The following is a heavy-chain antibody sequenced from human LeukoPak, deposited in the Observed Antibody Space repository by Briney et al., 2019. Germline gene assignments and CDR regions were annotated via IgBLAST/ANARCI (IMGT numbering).Heavy chain of an antibody. Sequence: GGSLRLSCTASGFSFSDFWMHWVRQAPGKGLVWVSRIRGDGYDTNYADSVKGRFTISRDNAQNTLYLHMNSLRAEDTAVYYCASDRVLGSGSLDNWGQGTLVTVSS. CDR1: GFSFSDFW. CDR2: IRGDGYDT. J-gene: IGHJ4*02. CDR3: ASDRVLGSGSLDN. V-gene: IGHV3-74*01. D-gene: IGHD3-10*01.